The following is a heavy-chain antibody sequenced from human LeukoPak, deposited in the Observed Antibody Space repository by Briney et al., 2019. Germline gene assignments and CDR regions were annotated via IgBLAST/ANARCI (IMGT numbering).Heavy chain of an antibody. J-gene: IGHJ4*02. CDR1: GFTFSTYW. CDR2: IKPDGSEK. CDR3: ARGQYTDGLSY. Sequence: PGGSLRLSCAASGFTFSTYWMTWVRQAPGKGLEWVAIIKPDGSEKYYVDSVKGRFTISRDNAENSLFLQMNGLRLEDTAVFYCARGQYTDGLSYWGQGTLVTVSS. V-gene: IGHV3-7*03. D-gene: IGHD5-24*01.